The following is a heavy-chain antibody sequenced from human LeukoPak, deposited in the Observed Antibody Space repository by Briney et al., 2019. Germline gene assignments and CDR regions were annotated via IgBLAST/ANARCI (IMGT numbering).Heavy chain of an antibody. CDR1: GFTFTAHA. CDR2: ISGSGGNT. Sequence: GGSLRLSCAASGFTFTAHAMTWVRQAPGKGLEWVSAISGSGGNTYYADSVKGRFTISRDNSKNTLYLQMNSLRAEDTAVYYCAKLLGRGVIGSRVGYFDYWGQGTLVTVSS. CDR3: AKLLGRGVIGSRVGYFDY. J-gene: IGHJ4*02. D-gene: IGHD3-10*01. V-gene: IGHV3-23*01.